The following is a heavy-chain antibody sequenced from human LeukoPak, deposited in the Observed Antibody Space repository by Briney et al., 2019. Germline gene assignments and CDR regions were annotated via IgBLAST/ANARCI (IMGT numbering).Heavy chain of an antibody. J-gene: IGHJ4*02. D-gene: IGHD5-18*01. V-gene: IGHV1-2*02. CDR2: INPNSGGT. Sequence: ASVKVSCKASGYTFTGYYMHWVRQAPGQGLEWMGWINPNSGGTNYAQKFQGRVTMTRDTSISTAYMELSRLRSDDTAVYYCARVPWGRGYSYGTFDYWGQGTLVTVSS. CDR1: GYTFTGYY. CDR3: ARVPWGRGYSYGTFDY.